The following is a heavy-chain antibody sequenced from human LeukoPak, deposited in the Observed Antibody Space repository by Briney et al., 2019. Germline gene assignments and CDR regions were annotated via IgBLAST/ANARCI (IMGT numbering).Heavy chain of an antibody. J-gene: IGHJ4*02. V-gene: IGHV1-2*06. CDR3: ARDYCSSTSCLFDY. Sequence: ASVKVSCKASGYTFTGYHTHWVRQAPGQGLEWMGRINPNSGDTNYAQNFQGRVTMTRDTPISTAYMELSRLRSDDTAVYYCARDYCSSTSCLFDYWGQGTLVTVSS. D-gene: IGHD2-2*01. CDR1: GYTFTGYH. CDR2: INPNSGDT.